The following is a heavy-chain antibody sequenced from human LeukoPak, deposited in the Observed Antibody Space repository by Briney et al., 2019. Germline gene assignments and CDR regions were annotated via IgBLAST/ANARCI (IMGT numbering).Heavy chain of an antibody. CDR3: ARDLGSSSWPYYYGMDV. CDR1: GYTLTELS. J-gene: IGHJ6*02. D-gene: IGHD6-13*01. Sequence: ASVKVSCKVSGYTLTELSMHWVRQAPGQGLEWIGIINPSGGSTSYAQKFQGRVTRTRDTSTSTVYMELSSLRSEDTAVYYCARDLGSSSWPYYYGMDVWGQGTTVTVSS. CDR2: INPSGGST. V-gene: IGHV1-46*01.